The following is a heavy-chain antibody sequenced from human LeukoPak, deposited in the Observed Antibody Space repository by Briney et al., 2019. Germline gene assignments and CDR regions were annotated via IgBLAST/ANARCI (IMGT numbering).Heavy chain of an antibody. CDR2: ISSSSSTI. J-gene: IGHJ4*02. D-gene: IGHD3-22*01. Sequence: GGSLRLSCAASGFTFSSYSMNWVRQAPGKGLEWVSYISSSSSTIYYADSVKGRFTISRDNAKNSLYLQMNSLRAEDTAVYYCARTNYYEKFYFDYWGQGTLVTVSS. CDR3: ARTNYYEKFYFDY. V-gene: IGHV3-48*04. CDR1: GFTFSSYS.